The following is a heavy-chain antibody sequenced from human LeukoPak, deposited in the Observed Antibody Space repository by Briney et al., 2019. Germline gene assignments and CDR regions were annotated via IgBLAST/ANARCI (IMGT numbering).Heavy chain of an antibody. J-gene: IGHJ4*02. CDR3: ARDGWPAFDY. Sequence: SRTLTLTCVIAGDTFSSNTAAWNWIRQAPVRGLEWLVRTIDSCKCYNDYAGSVKSRITISPDTSKNHFSLHLDSVTPEDTAMYYCARDGWPAFDYWGQGSLVTVSS. CDR2: TIDSCKCYN. CDR1: GDTFSSNTAA. V-gene: IGHV6-1*01. D-gene: IGHD2-15*01.